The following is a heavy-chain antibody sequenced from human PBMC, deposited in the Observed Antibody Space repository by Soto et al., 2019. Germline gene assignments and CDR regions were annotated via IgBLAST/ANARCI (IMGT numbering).Heavy chain of an antibody. J-gene: IGHJ4*02. V-gene: IGHV1-8*01. Sequence: QVQLVQSGAEVKKPGASVKVSCKASGYTFTSSDINWVRQATGQGLEWMGWMNPNSGNTGYAQKFQGRVTMTRNTSISTAYMGLSSLRSEDTAVYYGGRSTNDYGDRHWGQGTRVTVSS. CDR3: GRSTNDYGDRH. CDR1: GYTFTSSD. D-gene: IGHD4-17*01. CDR2: MNPNSGNT.